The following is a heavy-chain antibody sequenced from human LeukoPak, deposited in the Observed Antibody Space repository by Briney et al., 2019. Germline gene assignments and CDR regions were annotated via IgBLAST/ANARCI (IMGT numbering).Heavy chain of an antibody. CDR2: ISGSGGST. CDR3: AKVSSNYVVLIPLWTDS. D-gene: IGHD4-11*01. CDR1: GFTFSSYA. Sequence: PGGSLRLSCAASGFTFSSYAMSWVRQAPGKGLEWVSGISGSGGSTYYADSGKGRFTISRDNSKNTLYLQMNSLRAEDTAVYYCAKVSSNYVVLIPLWTDSWGQGTLVTVSS. V-gene: IGHV3-23*01. J-gene: IGHJ4*02.